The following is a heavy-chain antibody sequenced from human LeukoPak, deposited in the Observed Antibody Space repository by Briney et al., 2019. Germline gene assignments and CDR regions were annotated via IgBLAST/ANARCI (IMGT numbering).Heavy chain of an antibody. J-gene: IGHJ4*02. D-gene: IGHD3-3*01. Sequence: GGSLRLSYAASGFTSSAYWMHWVRHVPGKGLVWVSRINSDVSTTNYADSVKGRFTISRDNAKNTIYLQMNSLRAEDTAVYYCAKWGGYEFDFWGQGTLVTVSS. CDR3: AKWGGYEFDF. CDR1: GFTSSAYW. V-gene: IGHV3-74*01. CDR2: INSDVSTT.